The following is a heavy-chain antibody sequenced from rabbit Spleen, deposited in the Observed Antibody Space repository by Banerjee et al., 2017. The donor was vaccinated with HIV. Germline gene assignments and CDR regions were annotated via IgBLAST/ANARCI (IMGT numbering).Heavy chain of an antibody. D-gene: IGHD1-1*01. CDR3: ARRNSGAAYFGMDL. J-gene: IGHJ6*01. CDR2: IAGSSSGFT. V-gene: IGHV1S40*01. Sequence: KESGGDLVKPGASLTLTCTASGVSFSTSSYMCWVRQAPGKGLEWISCIAGSSSGFTYSATWAKGRFTISKTSSTTVTLQMTSLTAADTAIYFCARRNSGAAYFGMDLWGPGTLVTVS. CDR1: GVSFSTSSY.